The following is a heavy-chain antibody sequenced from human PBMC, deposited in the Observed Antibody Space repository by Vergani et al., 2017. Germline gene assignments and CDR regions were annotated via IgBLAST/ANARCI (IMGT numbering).Heavy chain of an antibody. CDR3: AKDPGYCSSTSCEGCY. Sequence: EVQLLESGGGLVQPGGSLRLSCAASGFTFSSYAMSWVRQAPGKGLEWVSAISGSGGSTYYADSVKGRFTISRDNSKNTLYLQMNSLRAEDTAVYYCAKDPGYCSSTSCEGCYWGQGTLVTVSS. CDR2: ISGSGGST. V-gene: IGHV3-23*01. D-gene: IGHD2-2*01. J-gene: IGHJ4*02. CDR1: GFTFSSYA.